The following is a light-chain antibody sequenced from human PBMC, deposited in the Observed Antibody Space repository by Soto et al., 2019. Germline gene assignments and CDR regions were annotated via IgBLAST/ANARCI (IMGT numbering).Light chain of an antibody. V-gene: IGKV3-20*01. CDR2: DAS. CDR1: QTVRNNY. CDR3: QQYGSSPPP. J-gene: IGKJ1*01. Sequence: EFVLTQSPGTLSLSPGERATLSCRASQTVRNNYLAWYQQKPGQAPRLLIYDASTRATGIPDRFSGSGSGTDFTLTISRLEPEDFAVYYCQQYGSSPPPFGQGTKVDI.